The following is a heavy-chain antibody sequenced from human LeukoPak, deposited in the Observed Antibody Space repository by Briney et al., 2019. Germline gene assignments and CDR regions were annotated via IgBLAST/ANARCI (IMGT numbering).Heavy chain of an antibody. CDR1: GGSISSYY. V-gene: IGHV4-59*08. CDR2: IYYSGST. D-gene: IGHD3-22*01. Sequence: SETLSLTCTVSGGSISSYYWSWIRQPPGKGLEWIGYIYYSGSTNYNPSLKSRVTISVDTPKNQFSLKLSSVTAADTAVYYCARQSSTYYYDSSGYGDAFDIWGQGTMVTVSS. J-gene: IGHJ3*02. CDR3: ARQSSTYYYDSSGYGDAFDI.